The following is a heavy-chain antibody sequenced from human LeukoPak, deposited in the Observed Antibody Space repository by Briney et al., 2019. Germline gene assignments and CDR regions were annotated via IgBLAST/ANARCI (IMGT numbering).Heavy chain of an antibody. CDR2: IHYSGIT. Sequence: SETLSLTCTVSGGSISSHYWSWIRQPPGKGLEWIGYIHYSGITNYNPSLKSRVTISLDTSKNQLSLKLSPVTAADTAMYYCARDRAHRRGSGSTNYYYYGMDVWGQGTTVTVSS. CDR1: GGSISSHY. V-gene: IGHV4-59*11. J-gene: IGHJ6*02. D-gene: IGHD6-19*01. CDR3: ARDRAHRRGSGSTNYYYYGMDV.